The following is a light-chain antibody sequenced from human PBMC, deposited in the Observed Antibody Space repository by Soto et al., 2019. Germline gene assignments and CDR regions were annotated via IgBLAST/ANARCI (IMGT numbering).Light chain of an antibody. CDR1: QSISSW. Sequence: DMQVDLSRSTIFAYEGDRVTITCRASQSISSWLAWYQQKPGKAPKLLIYDASSLESGVPSRFSGSGSGTEFTLTINNFQADDFATDYCQQYDNWVACGGGTKV. J-gene: IGKJ4*01. CDR3: QQYDNWVA. CDR2: DAS. V-gene: IGKV1-5*01.